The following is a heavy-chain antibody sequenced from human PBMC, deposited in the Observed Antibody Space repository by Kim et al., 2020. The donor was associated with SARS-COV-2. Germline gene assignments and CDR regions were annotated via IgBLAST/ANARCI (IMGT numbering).Heavy chain of an antibody. CDR1: GFTFSSYS. Sequence: GGSLRLSCAASGFTFSSYSMNWVRQAPGKGLEWVSSISSSSSYIYYADSVKGRFTISRDNAKNSLYLQMNSLRAEDTAVYYCALIGCSSTSGYYYYGMDVWGQGTTVTVSS. V-gene: IGHV3-21*01. CDR3: ALIGCSSTSGYYYYGMDV. J-gene: IGHJ6*02. CDR2: ISSSSSYI. D-gene: IGHD2-2*01.